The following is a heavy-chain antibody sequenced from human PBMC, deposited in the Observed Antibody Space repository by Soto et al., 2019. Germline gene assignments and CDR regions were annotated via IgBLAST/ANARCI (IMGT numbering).Heavy chain of an antibody. CDR1: GFTFSSYN. CDR3: AKDWSDYGDYSYFDY. V-gene: IGHV3-48*01. Sequence: GGSLRLSCAASGFTFSSYNMNWVRQAPGKGLEWVSYISSSSSTYYADSVKGRFTISRDNSKNTLYLQMNSLRAEDTAVYYCAKDWSDYGDYSYFDYWGQGTLVTVSS. J-gene: IGHJ4*02. CDR2: ISSSSST. D-gene: IGHD4-17*01.